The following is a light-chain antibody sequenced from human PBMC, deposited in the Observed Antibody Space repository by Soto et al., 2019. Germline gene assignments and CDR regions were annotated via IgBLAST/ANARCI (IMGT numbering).Light chain of an antibody. CDR1: QSISSY. CDR3: QQSYSTPIT. J-gene: IGKJ5*01. V-gene: IGKV1-39*01. Sequence: IPMTQSPSSLSASLGDRVTITCRASQSISSYLNWYQQKPGKAPKLLIYAASSLQSGVPSRFSGSGSGTDFTLTISSLQPEDFATYYCQQSYSTPITFGQGTRLEI. CDR2: AAS.